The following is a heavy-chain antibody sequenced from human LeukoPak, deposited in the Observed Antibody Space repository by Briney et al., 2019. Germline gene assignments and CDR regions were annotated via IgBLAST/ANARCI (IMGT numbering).Heavy chain of an antibody. D-gene: IGHD6-19*01. J-gene: IGHJ4*02. Sequence: ASVKVSCKASGYTFTSYGISWVRQAPGQGLEWMGWISAYNGNTNYAQKLQGRVTMTTDTSTSTAYMELRSLRSDDTAVYYCARDLHSSGWYWLPYSLDYWGQGTLVTVSS. CDR1: GYTFTSYG. V-gene: IGHV1-18*01. CDR2: ISAYNGNT. CDR3: ARDLHSSGWYWLPYSLDY.